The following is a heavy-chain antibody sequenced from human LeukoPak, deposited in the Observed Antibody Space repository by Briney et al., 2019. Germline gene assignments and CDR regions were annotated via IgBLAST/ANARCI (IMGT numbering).Heavy chain of an antibody. Sequence: GGSLRLSCAASGFPFSDYSMNWVRQAPGKGLEWVSSVSSSGSYIYYADSLKGRFAISRDNAKNLLYLQMNSLRAEDTAVYYCARAAIVVVPAAIRKNWFDPWGQGTLVTVSS. V-gene: IGHV3-21*01. D-gene: IGHD2-2*02. CDR2: VSSSGSYI. J-gene: IGHJ5*02. CDR3: ARAAIVVVPAAIRKNWFDP. CDR1: GFPFSDYS.